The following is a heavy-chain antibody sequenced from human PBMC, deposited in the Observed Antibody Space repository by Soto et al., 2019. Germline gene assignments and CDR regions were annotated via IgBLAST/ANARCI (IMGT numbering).Heavy chain of an antibody. J-gene: IGHJ5*02. V-gene: IGHV4-61*01. CDR3: ARVRDWFDP. CDR2: IHYSGST. D-gene: IGHD3-3*01. Sequence: PSETLSLTCTVSGGSVSSTSYYWSWIRQPPGKGLEWIGYIHYSGSTNYNPSLKSRVTISVDTSKNQFSLRLTSVTAADTAVYYCARVRDWFDPWGQGTLVTVSS. CDR1: GGSVSSTSYY.